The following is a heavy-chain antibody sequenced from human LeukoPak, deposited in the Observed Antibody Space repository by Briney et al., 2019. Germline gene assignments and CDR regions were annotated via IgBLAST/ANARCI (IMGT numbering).Heavy chain of an antibody. CDR3: ARGRRDGYNQRAFDI. J-gene: IGHJ3*02. D-gene: IGHD5-24*01. V-gene: IGHV4-4*07. Sequence: SKTLSLTCSVSGGSISSYYWSWIRQPGGKGLEWIGRIYTSGNTNYNPSLESRVTMSVDTSKNQFSLKLSSVTAADTAVYYCARGRRDGYNQRAFDIWGQGTMVTVSS. CDR1: GGSISSYY. CDR2: IYTSGNT.